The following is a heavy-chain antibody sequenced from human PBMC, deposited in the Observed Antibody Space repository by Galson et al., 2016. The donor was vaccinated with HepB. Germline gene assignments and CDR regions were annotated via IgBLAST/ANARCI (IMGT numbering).Heavy chain of an antibody. CDR2: VSYSGSP. J-gene: IGHJ2*01. V-gene: IGHV4-59*01. Sequence: ETLSLTCTVSGVSTNSYYWSWIRQPTGKGLEWIGYVSYSGSPNYNPSLKSRVTISTDTPKNQVSLKLSSVTAADTAVYYCARDRGQDGGYDWYFDLWGRGTLVTVSS. CDR3: ARDRGQDGGYDWYFDL. CDR1: GVSTNSYY. D-gene: IGHD5-12*01.